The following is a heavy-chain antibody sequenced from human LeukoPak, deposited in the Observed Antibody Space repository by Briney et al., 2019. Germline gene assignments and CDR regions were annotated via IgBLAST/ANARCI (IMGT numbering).Heavy chain of an antibody. Sequence: ASVKVSCKASGYTFTSYYMRWVRQAPGQGLEWMGIINPSGGSTSYAQKFQGRVTMTRDTSTSTVYMELSSLRSEDTAVYYCARDGVDTAMVTDWPNYYFDYWGQGTLVTVSS. V-gene: IGHV1-46*01. D-gene: IGHD5-18*01. J-gene: IGHJ4*02. CDR2: INPSGGST. CDR3: ARDGVDTAMVTDWPNYYFDY. CDR1: GYTFTSYY.